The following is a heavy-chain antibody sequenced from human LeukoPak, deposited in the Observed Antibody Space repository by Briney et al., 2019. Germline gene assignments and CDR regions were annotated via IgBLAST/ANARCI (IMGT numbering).Heavy chain of an antibody. CDR2: INPNSGGT. CDR1: GYTFSGYY. J-gene: IGHJ3*02. CDR3: ARDLPLDAFDI. V-gene: IGHV1-2*02. Sequence: ASVKVSCKASGYTFSGYYMHWVRQVPGQGPEWMGWINPNSGGTNYALKFQGRVTMTRDTSISTAYMELSRLRSDDTAVYYCARDLPLDAFDIWGQGTMVTVSS.